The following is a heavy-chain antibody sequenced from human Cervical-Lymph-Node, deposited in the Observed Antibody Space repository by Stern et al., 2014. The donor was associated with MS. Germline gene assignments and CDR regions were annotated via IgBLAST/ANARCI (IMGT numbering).Heavy chain of an antibody. Sequence: EVQLGESGGGLVQPGRSLRLSCVASGFTFDEYGMHWVRQDPGQGLEWGSGISWNGRSTGYADSVKGRFTISRDNVKNSLYLQMNSLRAEDTALYYCTRTARGSIYGMDVWGQGTAVTVSS. CDR2: ISWNGRST. CDR3: TRTARGSIYGMDV. D-gene: IGHD2-21*02. CDR1: GFTFDEYG. V-gene: IGHV3-9*01. J-gene: IGHJ6*02.